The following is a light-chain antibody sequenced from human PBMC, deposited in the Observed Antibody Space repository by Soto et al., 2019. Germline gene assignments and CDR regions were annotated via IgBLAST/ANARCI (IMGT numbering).Light chain of an antibody. J-gene: IGKJ5*01. CDR3: QTYDSWPL. V-gene: IGKV3-20*01. CDR2: GAS. CDR1: QSVSSSY. Sequence: IVLTHAPATLSLSPLERATLSCMASQSVSSSYLAWYQQKPGQAPRLLIYGASSRATGIPARFSGSGSGTDFTLTISGLQSEDFAVYYCQTYDSWPLFGQGTRLEI.